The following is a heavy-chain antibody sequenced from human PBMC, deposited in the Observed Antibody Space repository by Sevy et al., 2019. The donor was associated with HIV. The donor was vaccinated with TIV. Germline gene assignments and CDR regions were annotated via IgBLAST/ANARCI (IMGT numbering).Heavy chain of an antibody. D-gene: IGHD6-19*01. J-gene: IGHJ5*02. CDR1: GFTFSSYG. CDR2: ISYDGSNK. CDR3: AKGGQWLVRDWFAP. Sequence: GGSLRLSCAASGFTFSSYGMHWVRQAPGKGLDWVTVISYDGSNKYYADSVKGRFTISRDNSKNTLYLQMNSLRVEDTAVYYCAKGGQWLVRDWFAPWGQGTLVTVSS. V-gene: IGHV3-30*18.